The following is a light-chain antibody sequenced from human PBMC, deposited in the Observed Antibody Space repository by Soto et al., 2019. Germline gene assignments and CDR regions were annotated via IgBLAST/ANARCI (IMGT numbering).Light chain of an antibody. CDR3: SSYTSSSSYV. Sequence: QSVLTQPASVSGSPGQSITICCTGTSSDVGGYKYVSWYQQHPDKAPKLIIYDVTNRPSGISNRFSGSKSGNTASLTISGLQAEDEADYYCSSYTSSSSYVFGTGTKVTVL. V-gene: IGLV2-14*01. CDR1: SSDVGGYKY. J-gene: IGLJ1*01. CDR2: DVT.